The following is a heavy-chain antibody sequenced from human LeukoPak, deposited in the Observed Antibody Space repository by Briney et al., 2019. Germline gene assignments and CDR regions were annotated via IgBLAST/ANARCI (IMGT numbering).Heavy chain of an antibody. Sequence: SETLSLTCAVSGVSISSSNWWSWVRQPPGKGLEWIGQIYHSGSTNYNPSLKSRVTISVDTSKNQFSLKLSSVTAADTAVYYCARLLYPHSSGVDYWGQGTLVTVSS. CDR1: GVSISSSNW. V-gene: IGHV4-4*02. CDR2: IYHSGST. CDR3: ARLLYPHSSGVDY. J-gene: IGHJ4*02. D-gene: IGHD6-19*01.